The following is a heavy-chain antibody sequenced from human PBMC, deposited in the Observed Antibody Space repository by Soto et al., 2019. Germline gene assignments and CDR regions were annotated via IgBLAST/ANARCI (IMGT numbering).Heavy chain of an antibody. CDR1: GGTFSSHA. D-gene: IGHD6-6*01. CDR3: AIGDRSSWIGNH. J-gene: IGHJ4*02. CDR2: ISPIFETA. V-gene: IGHV1-69*01. Sequence: QVHLVQSGAEVTKAGSSVKVSCKASGGTFSSHAFSWVRQAPGQGLEWVGGISPIFETANYAQEFQGRVTISADASTNTVILELNNLRSDDTAIYFCAIGDRSSWIGNHWGPGTQVTVS.